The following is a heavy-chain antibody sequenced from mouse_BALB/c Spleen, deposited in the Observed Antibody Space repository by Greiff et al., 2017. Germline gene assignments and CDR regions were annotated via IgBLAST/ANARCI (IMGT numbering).Heavy chain of an antibody. J-gene: IGHJ2*01. V-gene: IGHV7-3*02. CDR2: IRNKANGYTT. CDR1: GFTFTDYY. Sequence: EVKLVESGGGLVQPGGSLRLSCATSGFTFTDYYMSWVRQPPGKAPEWLGFIRNKANGYTTEYSASVKGRFTISRDNSQSILYLQMNTLRAEDSATYYCARELGRCFDYWGQGTTLTVSS. D-gene: IGHD4-1*01. CDR3: ARELGRCFDY.